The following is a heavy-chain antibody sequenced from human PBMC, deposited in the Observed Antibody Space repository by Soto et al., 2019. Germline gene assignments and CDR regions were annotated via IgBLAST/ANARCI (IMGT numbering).Heavy chain of an antibody. Sequence: SETLSLTCTVSXGSISSGGYYWSWIRQHPGKGLEWIGYIYYSGSTYYNPSLKSRVTISVDTSKNQFSLKLSSVTAADTAVYYCARELDYYGSGSPPDYWGQGTLVTVSS. D-gene: IGHD3-10*01. CDR2: IYYSGST. CDR1: XGSISSGGYY. J-gene: IGHJ4*02. CDR3: ARELDYYGSGSPPDY. V-gene: IGHV4-31*03.